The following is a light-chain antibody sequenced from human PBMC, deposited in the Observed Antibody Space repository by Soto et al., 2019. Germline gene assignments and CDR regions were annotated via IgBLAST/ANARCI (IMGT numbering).Light chain of an antibody. CDR2: GAS. CDR1: QNLGTLY. CDR3: HQDGSSLRWT. Sequence: IMVTQSPATVSLTQGERGTLSCRASQNLGTLYLAWFQQKSGQAPRLLIYGASSRATSIPDRFSGSGSGTDFTLTISRLEPEDVAVYYCHQDGSSLRWTFGQRTMVDI. J-gene: IGKJ1*01. V-gene: IGKV3-20*01.